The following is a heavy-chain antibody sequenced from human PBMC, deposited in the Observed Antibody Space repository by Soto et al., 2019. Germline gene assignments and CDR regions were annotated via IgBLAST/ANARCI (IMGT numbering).Heavy chain of an antibody. CDR3: AKVSAYYYDSSGYYIGY. CDR1: GLTVRSYA. CDR2: ISGSGGST. D-gene: IGHD3-22*01. V-gene: IGHV3-23*01. J-gene: IGHJ4*02. Sequence: GGSLRLACAACGLTVRSYAMSWVRQAPGKGLEWVSAISGSGGSTYYADSVKGRFTISRDNSENTLYLQMNSLRAEDTAVYYCAKVSAYYYDSSGYYIGYWGQGTLVTVSS.